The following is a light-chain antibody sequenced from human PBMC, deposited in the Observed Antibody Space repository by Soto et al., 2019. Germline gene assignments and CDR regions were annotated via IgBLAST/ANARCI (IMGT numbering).Light chain of an antibody. V-gene: IGKV1-5*01. Sequence: DIQMTQSPSTLSASVGDRVTITCRASQTIGRGLAWYQQKPGKAPNLLIYGVSSLESGVPSRFSGSGSGTEFTLNINSLQPDDFETYYYQQYNSYSTFGQGTKVDIK. CDR1: QTIGRG. CDR3: QQYNSYST. CDR2: GVS. J-gene: IGKJ1*01.